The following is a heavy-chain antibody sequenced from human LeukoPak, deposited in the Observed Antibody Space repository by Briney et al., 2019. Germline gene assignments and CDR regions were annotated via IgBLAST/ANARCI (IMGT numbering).Heavy chain of an antibody. V-gene: IGHV4-34*01. Sequence: SETLSLTCAVYGGSFSGYYWSWIRQPPGKGLEWIGEINQSSTTNYNPSLKSRVTISLDRSKNQVSLKLSSVTAADTAVYYCASSRVYDSGLWYYHMDVWGKGTTVTVSS. CDR1: GGSFSGYY. CDR2: INQSSTT. D-gene: IGHD2-8*01. J-gene: IGHJ6*03. CDR3: ASSRVYDSGLWYYHMDV.